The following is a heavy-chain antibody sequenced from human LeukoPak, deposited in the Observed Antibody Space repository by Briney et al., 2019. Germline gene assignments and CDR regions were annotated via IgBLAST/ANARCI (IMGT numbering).Heavy chain of an antibody. CDR2: IYTSGST. CDR1: GGSISSGSYY. V-gene: IGHV4-61*02. CDR3: ARVAAMALDY. D-gene: IGHD5-18*01. J-gene: IGHJ4*02. Sequence: SGTLSLTCTVSGGSISSGSYYWSWIRQPAGKGLEWIGRIYTSGSTNYNPSLKSRVTISVDTSKNQFSLKLSSVTAADTAVYYCARVAAMALDYWGQGTLVTVSS.